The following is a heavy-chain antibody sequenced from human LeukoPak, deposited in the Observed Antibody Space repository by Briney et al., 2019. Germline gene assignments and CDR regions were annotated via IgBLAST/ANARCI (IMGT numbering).Heavy chain of an antibody. J-gene: IGHJ2*01. CDR2: IGTAGEI. V-gene: IGHV3-13*01. D-gene: IGHD6-13*01. CDR3: ARAAYSSTWYSRYFDL. CDR1: GFTFRSYD. Sequence: GGSLRLSCAASGFTFRSYDMHWVRQATGKGLEWVSGIGTAGEIYYPGSVKGRFTISRENAKNSLYLQMDSLRAGDTAVYYCARAAYSSTWYSRYFDLWGRGTLVTVSS.